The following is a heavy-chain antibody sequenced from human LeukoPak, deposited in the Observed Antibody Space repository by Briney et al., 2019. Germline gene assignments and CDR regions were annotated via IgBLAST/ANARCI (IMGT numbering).Heavy chain of an antibody. J-gene: IGHJ6*02. CDR3: AKEYSSSSYYYYGMDV. D-gene: IGHD6-6*01. V-gene: IGHV3-30*18. Sequence: GGSLRLSCAASGFTFSSYSMNWVRQAPGKGLEWVAVISYDGSNKYYADSVKGRFTISRDNSKNTLYLQMNSLRAEDTAVYYCAKEYSSSSYYYYGMDVWGQGTTVTVSS. CDR1: GFTFSSYS. CDR2: ISYDGSNK.